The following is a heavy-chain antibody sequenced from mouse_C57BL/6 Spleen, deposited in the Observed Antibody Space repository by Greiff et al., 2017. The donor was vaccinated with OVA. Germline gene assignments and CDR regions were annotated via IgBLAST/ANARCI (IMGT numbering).Heavy chain of an antibody. Sequence: VQLQQPGAELVRPGSSVKLSCKASGYTFTSYWLHWVKQRPIQGLEWIGNIDPSDSETHYNQKFKDKATLTVDKSSSTAYMQLSSLTSEDSAVYYCAREGEGYFDVWGTGTTVTVSS. J-gene: IGHJ1*03. CDR2: IDPSDSET. CDR1: GYTFTSYW. V-gene: IGHV1-52*01. CDR3: AREGEGYFDV.